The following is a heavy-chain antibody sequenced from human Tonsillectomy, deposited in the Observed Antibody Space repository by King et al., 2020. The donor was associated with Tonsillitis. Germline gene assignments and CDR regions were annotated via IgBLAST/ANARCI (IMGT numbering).Heavy chain of an antibody. D-gene: IGHD5-18*01. CDR2: IDPSDSYT. V-gene: IGHV5-10-1*03. J-gene: IGHJ4*02. Sequence: VQLVESGAEVKKPGESLRISCKDSGYTFTSCWISWVRQMPGKGLEWMGRIDPSDSYTNYSPSFQGHVTISADKSISTAYLQWSSLKASDTAIYYCARIVTTAMAGDSWGQGTLVTVSS. CDR1: GYTFTSCW. CDR3: ARIVTTAMAGDS.